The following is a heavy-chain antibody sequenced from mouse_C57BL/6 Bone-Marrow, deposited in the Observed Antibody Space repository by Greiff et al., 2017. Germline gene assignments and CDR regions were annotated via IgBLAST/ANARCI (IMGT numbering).Heavy chain of an antibody. Sequence: VQLQQPGAELVKPGASVKMSCKASGYTFTSYWITWVKQRPGQGLEWIGDIYPGSGSTNYNEKFKSKATLTVDTSSSTAYMQLSSLTSEDSAVYYCARSGTVGATHYYAMDYWGQGTSVTVSS. CDR1: GYTFTSYW. J-gene: IGHJ4*01. CDR2: IYPGSGST. V-gene: IGHV1-55*01. CDR3: ARSGTVGATHYYAMDY. D-gene: IGHD1-1*01.